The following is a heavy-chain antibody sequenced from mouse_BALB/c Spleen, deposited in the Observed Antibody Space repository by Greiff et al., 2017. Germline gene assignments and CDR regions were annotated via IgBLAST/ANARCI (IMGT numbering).Heavy chain of an antibody. V-gene: IGHV5-12-1*01. CDR1: GFAFSSYD. CDR2: ISSGGGST. Sequence: EVQGVESGGGLVKPGGSLKLSCAASGFAFSSYDMSWVRQTPEKRLEWVAYISSGGGSTYYPDTVKGRFTISRDNAKNTLYLQMSILKSEDTAMYYCASPHYYGSSWFAYWGQGTLVTVSA. CDR3: ASPHYYGSSWFAY. J-gene: IGHJ3*01. D-gene: IGHD1-1*01.